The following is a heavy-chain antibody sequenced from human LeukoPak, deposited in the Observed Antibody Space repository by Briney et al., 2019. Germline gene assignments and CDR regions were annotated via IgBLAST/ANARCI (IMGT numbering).Heavy chain of an antibody. J-gene: IGHJ5*02. V-gene: IGHV4-34*01. Sequence: SETLSLTCAVYGGSFSGYYWSWIRQPPGKGLEWIGEINHSGSTNYNPSLKSRVTISRDTSKKQFSLNLSSVTAADTAVYYCARGQLELRSDWFDPWGQGTLVTVSS. CDR1: GGSFSGYY. CDR2: INHSGST. CDR3: ARGQLELRSDWFDP. D-gene: IGHD1-7*01.